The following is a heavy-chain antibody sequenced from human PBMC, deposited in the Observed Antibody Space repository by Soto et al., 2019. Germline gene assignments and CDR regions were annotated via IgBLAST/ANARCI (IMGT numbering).Heavy chain of an antibody. D-gene: IGHD6-13*01. CDR1: GYSFTSYW. J-gene: IGHJ4*02. CDR2: IDPSDSYT. V-gene: IGHV5-10-1*01. CDR3: ARAVRAAAGSRQRSSFDY. Sequence: GESLKISCKGSGYSFTSYWISWVRQMPGKGLEWMGRIDPSDSYTNYSPSFQGHVTISADKSISTAYLQWSSLKASDTAMYYCARAVRAAAGSRQRSSFDYWGQGTLVTVSS.